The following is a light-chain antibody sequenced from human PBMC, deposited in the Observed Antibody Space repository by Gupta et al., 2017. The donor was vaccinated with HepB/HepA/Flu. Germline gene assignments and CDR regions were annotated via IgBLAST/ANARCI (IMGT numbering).Light chain of an antibody. Sequence: EIVMTQSPDTLSVSPGDRVTLSCRASQSLSSNLAWYQQKPGQAPRLPISGASTRATGIPDRFSGSGSGKEFTLTISSLQSEDFAVYYCQQYNGWPLTFGGGTKVEIK. J-gene: IGKJ4*01. CDR3: QQYNGWPLT. CDR1: QSLSSN. V-gene: IGKV3-15*01. CDR2: GAS.